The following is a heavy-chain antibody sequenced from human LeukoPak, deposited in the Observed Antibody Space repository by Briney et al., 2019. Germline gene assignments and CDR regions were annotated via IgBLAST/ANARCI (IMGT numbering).Heavy chain of an antibody. V-gene: IGHV3-30*02. CDR1: GFTFSSYG. CDR3: PGPCEAIWLQSQ. CDR2: IRYDGSNK. Sequence: PGGSLRLSCAASGFTFSSYGMYWVRQAPGKGLEWVAFIRYDGSNKYYADSVKGRFTISRDNSKNTLYLQMNSLRAEDTAVYYCPGPCEAIWLQSQWGQGTLVTVAS. J-gene: IGHJ4*02. D-gene: IGHD5-24*01.